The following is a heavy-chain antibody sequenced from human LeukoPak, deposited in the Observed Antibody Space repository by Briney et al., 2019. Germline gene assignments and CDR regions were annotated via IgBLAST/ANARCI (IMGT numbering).Heavy chain of an antibody. CDR3: ARIPKTTYFDY. CDR1: GFTVSSKY. CDR2: IYSGGST. V-gene: IGHV3-53*01. Sequence: GGSLRLSCAASGFTVSSKYMSWVRQAPGKGLEWVSVIYSGGSTDYADSVKGRFTISRDNSENTLHLQMNSLRAEDTAVYYCARIPKTTYFDYWGQGTLVTVSS. J-gene: IGHJ4*02. D-gene: IGHD4-17*01.